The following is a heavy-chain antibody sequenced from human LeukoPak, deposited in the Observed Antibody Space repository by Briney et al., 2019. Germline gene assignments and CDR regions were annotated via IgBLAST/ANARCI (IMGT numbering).Heavy chain of an antibody. D-gene: IGHD6-6*01. V-gene: IGHV1-18*01. CDR1: GYTFTNYG. Sequence: ASVKVSCKASGYTFTNYGISWVRQAPGQGLEWMGWISAYNGNTNYAQKLQGRVTMTTDTSTTTAYMELRSLRSDDTAVYYCARGGSPVYYYYMDVWGKGTTVTVSS. CDR2: ISAYNGNT. J-gene: IGHJ6*03. CDR3: ARGGSPVYYYYMDV.